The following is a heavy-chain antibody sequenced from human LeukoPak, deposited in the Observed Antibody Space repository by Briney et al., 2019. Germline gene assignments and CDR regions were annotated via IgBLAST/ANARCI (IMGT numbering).Heavy chain of an antibody. CDR3: ARGWDYYDSSGYSDAFDI. CDR2: INPNSGGT. V-gene: IGHV1-2*02. Sequence: ASVKVSCKASGYTFTGYYMHWVRQAPGQGLECMGWINPNSGGTNYAQKFQGRVTMTRDTSISTAYMELSRLRSDDTAVYYCARGWDYYDSSGYSDAFDIWGQGTMVTVSS. D-gene: IGHD3-22*01. J-gene: IGHJ3*02. CDR1: GYTFTGYY.